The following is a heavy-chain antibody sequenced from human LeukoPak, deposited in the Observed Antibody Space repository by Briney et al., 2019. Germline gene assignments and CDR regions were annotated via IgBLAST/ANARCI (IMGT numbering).Heavy chain of an antibody. J-gene: IGHJ4*02. CDR1: GFTFSSYW. D-gene: IGHD3-3*01. Sequence: GGSLRLSCAASGFTFSSYWMHWVRQAPGKGLVWVSRINTDGSSTSYADFVKGRFTISRDNAKNTLYLQMNSLRAEDTAVYYCEGSGRYDDYWGQGTLVTVSS. CDR2: INTDGSST. CDR3: EGSGRYDDY. V-gene: IGHV3-74*01.